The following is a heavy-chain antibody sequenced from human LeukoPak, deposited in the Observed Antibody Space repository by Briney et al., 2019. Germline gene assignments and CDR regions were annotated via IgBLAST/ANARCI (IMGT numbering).Heavy chain of an antibody. J-gene: IGHJ4*02. CDR3: AKHIPAYGGFDY. Sequence: GGSLRLSCAASGFTFDGFTMHWVRQAPGEGLEWVSLINWDGTTTYYADSVKGRFTISRDNSKNSLSLQMNSLGTEDTAFYYCAKHIPAYGGFDYWGQGTLVTVSS. D-gene: IGHD4-23*01. V-gene: IGHV3-43*01. CDR1: GFTFDGFT. CDR2: INWDGTTT.